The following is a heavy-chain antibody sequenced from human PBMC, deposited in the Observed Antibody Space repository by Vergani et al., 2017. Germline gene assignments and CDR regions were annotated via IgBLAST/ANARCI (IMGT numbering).Heavy chain of an antibody. CDR1: GGSFSGYY. CDR2: INHSGST. Sequence: QVQLQQWGAGLLKPSETLSLTCAVYGGSFSGYYWSWIRQPPGKGLEWIGEINHSGSTNYNPSLKSRVTISVDTYKNQLSRKLSSVTAADTAVYYCARARKLAVAGSGVGYWGQGTLVTVSS. V-gene: IGHV4-34*01. D-gene: IGHD6-19*01. CDR3: ARARKLAVAGSGVGY. J-gene: IGHJ4*02.